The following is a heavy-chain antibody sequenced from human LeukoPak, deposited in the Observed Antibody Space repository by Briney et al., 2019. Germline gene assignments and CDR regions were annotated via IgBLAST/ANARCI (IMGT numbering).Heavy chain of an antibody. Sequence: SETLSLTCTVSGGSISSYYWSWIRQPAGKGLEWIGRIYTSGSTNYNPSLKSRVTMSVDTSKNQFSLKLSSVTAADTAVYYCARAYCSSASCAKLGYFDYWGQGTLVTVSS. D-gene: IGHD2-2*01. CDR2: IYTSGST. CDR3: ARAYCSSASCAKLGYFDY. V-gene: IGHV4-4*07. J-gene: IGHJ4*02. CDR1: GGSISSYY.